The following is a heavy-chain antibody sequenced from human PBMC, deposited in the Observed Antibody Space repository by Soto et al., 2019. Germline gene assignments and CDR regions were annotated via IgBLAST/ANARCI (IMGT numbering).Heavy chain of an antibody. CDR3: ARQGFSKTYFYAAYX. Sequence: PGEALKITWKASGYSFTSYWIGWVRQTPGKGLESMVIILRDDADTRYSPSFEGNVTISADRSTNTAFLHLRSLDSSDTATYFCARQGFSKTYFYAAYXWGQGTTFTVS. V-gene: IGHV5-51*01. CDR2: ILRDDADT. CDR1: GYSFTSYW. D-gene: IGHD2-15*01. J-gene: IGHJ6*02.